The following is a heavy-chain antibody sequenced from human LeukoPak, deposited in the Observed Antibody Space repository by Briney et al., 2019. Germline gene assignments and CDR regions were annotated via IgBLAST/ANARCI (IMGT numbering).Heavy chain of an antibody. Sequence: SQTLSLTCTVSGGSISSGSYYWSWIRQPAGKGLEWIGRIYTSGSTNYNPSLKSRVTISVDTSKNQFSLKLSSVTAADTAVYYCARGGRITMVRGVPSYYFDYWGQGTLATVSS. CDR2: IYTSGST. J-gene: IGHJ4*02. D-gene: IGHD3-10*01. CDR1: GGSISSGSYY. V-gene: IGHV4-61*02. CDR3: ARGGRITMVRGVPSYYFDY.